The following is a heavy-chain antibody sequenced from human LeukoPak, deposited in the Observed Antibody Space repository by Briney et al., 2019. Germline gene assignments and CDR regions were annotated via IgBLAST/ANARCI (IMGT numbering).Heavy chain of an antibody. V-gene: IGHV1-2*04. CDR1: GYTFTGYY. D-gene: IGHD3-22*01. Sequence: ASVKVSCKASGYTFTGYYMHWVRQAPGQGLEWMGWINPNSGGTNYAQKFQGWVTMTRDTSISTAYMELSRLRSDDTAVYYCARDPSNSSGYHAHFDSWGQGTLVTVSS. CDR3: ARDPSNSSGYHAHFDS. CDR2: INPNSGGT. J-gene: IGHJ4*02.